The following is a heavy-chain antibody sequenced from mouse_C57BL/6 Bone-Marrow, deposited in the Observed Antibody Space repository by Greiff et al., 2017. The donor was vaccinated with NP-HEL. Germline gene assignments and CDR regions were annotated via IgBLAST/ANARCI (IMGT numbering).Heavy chain of an antibody. CDR3: ARDEIYYDYDWYFDV. J-gene: IGHJ1*03. CDR2: SRNKANDYTT. D-gene: IGHD2-4*01. CDR1: GFTFSDFY. V-gene: IGHV7-1*01. Sequence: EVMLVESGGGLVQSGRSLRLSCATSGFTFSDFYMEWVRQAPGKGLEWIAASRNKANDYTTEYSASVKGRFIVSRDTSQSILYLQMNALRAEDTAIYYCARDEIYYDYDWYFDVWGTGTTVTVSS.